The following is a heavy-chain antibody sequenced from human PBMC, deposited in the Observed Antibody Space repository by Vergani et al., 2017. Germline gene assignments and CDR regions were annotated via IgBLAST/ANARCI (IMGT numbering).Heavy chain of an antibody. Sequence: EVQLVESGGGLVKPGGSLRLSCAASGFTFSSYSMNWVRQAPGKGLEWVSSISSSSSYIYYADSVKGRFTISRDNAKNSLYLQMNSLRAEDTAVYYCARGWYCSITSCYQGVMDVWGKGTTVTVSS. V-gene: IGHV3-21*01. J-gene: IGHJ6*03. CDR1: GFTFSSYS. CDR2: ISSSSSYI. D-gene: IGHD2-2*01. CDR3: ARGWYCSITSCYQGVMDV.